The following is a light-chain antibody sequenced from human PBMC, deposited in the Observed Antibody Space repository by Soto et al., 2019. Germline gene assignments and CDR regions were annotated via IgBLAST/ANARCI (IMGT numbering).Light chain of an antibody. CDR1: QSVSSD. CDR3: QQYHNWPQT. Sequence: EIVMTQFPSTLSVSPGERATLSCRASQSVSSDLALYQHKPGQAPRLLIYGASTRATGIPARFSGRGSGTEFTLTISSLQSVDFAVYYCQQYHNWPQTFGQGTKVDIK. J-gene: IGKJ1*01. CDR2: GAS. V-gene: IGKV3-15*01.